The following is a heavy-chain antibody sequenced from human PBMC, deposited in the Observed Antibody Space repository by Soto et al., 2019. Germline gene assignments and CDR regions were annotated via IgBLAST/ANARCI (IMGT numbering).Heavy chain of an antibody. J-gene: IGHJ4*02. CDR2: ISYDGSNK. CDR3: ARGLRSVLDY. D-gene: IGHD6-6*01. Sequence: PGGSLRLSCAASGFTFSSYGMHWVRQAPGKGLEWVAVISYDGSNKYYADSVKGRFTISRDNSKNTLYLQMNSLRAEDTAVYYCARGLRSVLDYWGQGTLVTVSS. CDR1: GFTFSSYG. V-gene: IGHV3-30*03.